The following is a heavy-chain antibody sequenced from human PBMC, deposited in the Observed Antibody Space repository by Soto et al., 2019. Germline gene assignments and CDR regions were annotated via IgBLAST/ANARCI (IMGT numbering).Heavy chain of an antibody. D-gene: IGHD3-16*02. J-gene: IGHJ4*02. CDR2: TSSDGSLK. V-gene: IGHV3-30-3*01. Sequence: QVQLVESGGGVVQPGRSLRLSCAASGFTFSSYAMHWVRQAPGKGLEWVAVTSSDGSLKYYADSVKGRFIISRDNSKNTLYLQMSSLRAEDTAVYYCARGDDKFSFAAKVDYWGQGTLVTVSS. CDR3: ARGDDKFSFAAKVDY. CDR1: GFTFSSYA.